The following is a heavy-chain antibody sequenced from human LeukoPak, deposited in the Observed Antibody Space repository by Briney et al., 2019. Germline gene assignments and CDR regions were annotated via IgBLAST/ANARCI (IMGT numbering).Heavy chain of an antibody. CDR3: ARNDVAVAGTT. CDR2: ISSSSYI. Sequence: GGSLRLSCAASGFTFSSYSMNWVRQAPGKGLEWVSSISSSSYIYYADSVKGRFTISRDNAKNSLYLQMNSLRAEDTAVYYCARNDVAVAGTTWGQGTLVTVSS. V-gene: IGHV3-21*01. D-gene: IGHD6-19*01. CDR1: GFTFSSYS. J-gene: IGHJ4*02.